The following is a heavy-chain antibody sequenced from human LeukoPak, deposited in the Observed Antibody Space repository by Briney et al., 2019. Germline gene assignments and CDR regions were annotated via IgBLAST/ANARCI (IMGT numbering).Heavy chain of an antibody. CDR3: ARHSRIAVDGTIRLWWFDP. D-gene: IGHD6-19*01. CDR2: IYHSGST. CDR1: GYSISSGYY. V-gene: IGHV4-38-2*01. J-gene: IGHJ5*02. Sequence: PSETLSLTCAVSGYSISSGYYWGWIRQPPGKGLEWIGSIYHSGSTYYNPSLKSRVTISVDTSKNQFSLKLSSVTAVDTAVYYCARHSRIAVDGTIRLWWFDPWGQGTLVTVSS.